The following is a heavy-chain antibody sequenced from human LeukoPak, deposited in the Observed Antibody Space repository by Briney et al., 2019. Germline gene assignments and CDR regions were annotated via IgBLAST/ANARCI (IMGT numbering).Heavy chain of an antibody. CDR2: ISSNGGGT. V-gene: IGHV3-64*01. CDR3: ARAALRANWGSGYYFDY. CDR1: GFTFSSYA. J-gene: IGHJ4*02. D-gene: IGHD7-27*01. Sequence: PGGSLRLSCAASGFTFSSYAMHWVRQAPGKGLEYVSAISSNGGGTYYANSVKGRFTISRDNSKNTLYLQMGSLRAEDMAVYYCARAALRANWGSGYYFDYWGQGTLVTVSS.